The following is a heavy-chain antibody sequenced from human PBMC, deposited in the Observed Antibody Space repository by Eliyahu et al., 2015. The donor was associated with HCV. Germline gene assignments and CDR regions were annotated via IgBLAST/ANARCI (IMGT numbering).Heavy chain of an antibody. CDR2: INSDGRIT. CDR1: GFPFSGYW. CDR3: AREEEPTPGYYGMDV. J-gene: IGHJ6*02. Sequence: EVQLVESGGNLVQPGGSLRLSCAASGFPFSGYWMLWXRQVPGKGLLWVSRINSDGRITTYADSVKGRFTISRDNTKNTLYLQMNSLRGEDTAVYYCAREEEPTPGYYGMDVWGQGTTVTVSS. V-gene: IGHV3-74*01. D-gene: IGHD2-15*01.